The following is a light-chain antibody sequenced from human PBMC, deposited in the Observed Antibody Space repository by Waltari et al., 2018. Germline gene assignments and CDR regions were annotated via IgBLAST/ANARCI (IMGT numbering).Light chain of an antibody. V-gene: IGKV1-39*01. Sequence: DIQMTQSPSSLSASVGARVTITCRASQSISSYLNWYQQKPGKAPKLLIYAASSLQSGVPSRFSGSGSGTDVTLTISSLQPEDFATYYCQQSYSTPPGTFGQGTKLEIK. J-gene: IGKJ2*02. CDR3: QQSYSTPPGT. CDR1: QSISSY. CDR2: AAS.